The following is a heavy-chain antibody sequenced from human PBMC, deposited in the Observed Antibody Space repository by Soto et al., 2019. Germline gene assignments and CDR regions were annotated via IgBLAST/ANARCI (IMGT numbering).Heavy chain of an antibody. CDR2: ICPNSGRT. CDR1: GYTFTGFY. D-gene: IGHD2-2*01. Sequence: ASVKVSCKTSGYTFTGFYIHWLRQAPGQGREWMGWICPNSGRTNYAPKSQGSVIMTMDTSMSTAYMELRSLRSDDTAVYYCARGIVVVPAATSAPANDAFDIWGQGTMVTVSS. V-gene: IGHV1-2*02. CDR3: ARGIVVVPAATSAPANDAFDI. J-gene: IGHJ3*02.